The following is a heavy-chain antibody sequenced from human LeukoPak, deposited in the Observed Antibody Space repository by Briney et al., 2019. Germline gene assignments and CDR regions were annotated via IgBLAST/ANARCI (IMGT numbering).Heavy chain of an antibody. CDR1: GGTFSSYA. D-gene: IGHD6-13*01. J-gene: IGHJ4*02. Sequence: SVKVSCKASGGTFSSYAISWVRQAPGQGLEWMGRIIPILGIANYAQKFQGRVTITADKSTSTAYMELSSLRSEDTAVYYCARDEYSSSWYGAGYYFDYWGQGTLVTVSS. CDR2: IIPILGIA. V-gene: IGHV1-69*04. CDR3: ARDEYSSSWYGAGYYFDY.